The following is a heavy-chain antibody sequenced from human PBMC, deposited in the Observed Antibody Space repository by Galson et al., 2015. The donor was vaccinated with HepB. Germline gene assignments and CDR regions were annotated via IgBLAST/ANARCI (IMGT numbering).Heavy chain of an antibody. Sequence: SLRLSCAASGFTFSSYDMHWVRQATGKGLEWVSAIGTAGDTYYPGSVKGRFTISRENAKNSLYLQMNSLRAGDTAVYYCARGNYDSSGYWGYFDYWGQGTLVTVSS. CDR2: IGTAGDT. CDR3: ARGNYDSSGYWGYFDY. J-gene: IGHJ4*02. D-gene: IGHD3-22*01. V-gene: IGHV3-13*04. CDR1: GFTFSSYD.